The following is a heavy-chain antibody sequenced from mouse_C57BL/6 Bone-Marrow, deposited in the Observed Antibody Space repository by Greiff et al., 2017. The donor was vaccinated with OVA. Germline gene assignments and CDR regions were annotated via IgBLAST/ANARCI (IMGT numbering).Heavy chain of an antibody. CDR3: ARYYYGNYEYFDY. CDR1: GYTFTSYW. CDR2: IYPSDSET. D-gene: IGHD2-1*01. J-gene: IGHJ2*01. V-gene: IGHV1-61*01. Sequence: VQLQQSGAELVRPGSSVKLSCKASGYTFTSYWMDWVKQRPGQGLEWIGNIYPSDSETHYNQKFKDKATLTVDTSSSTAYMQLSSLTSEDSAVYYCARYYYGNYEYFDYWGQGTTLTVSS.